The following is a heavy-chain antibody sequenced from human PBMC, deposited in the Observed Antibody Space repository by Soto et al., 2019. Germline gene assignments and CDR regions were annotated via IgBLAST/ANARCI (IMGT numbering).Heavy chain of an antibody. Sequence: EVQLVESGGGLVKPGGSLRLSCAASGFTFSSYTMNWVRQVPGKGLEWVSSISTSSSNIYYADSVKGRFTISRDNPANSLYPQMNSLRAEDTAVYYCAREPYRSGWYAHALGYWGQGTLVTVSS. CDR2: ISTSSSNI. D-gene: IGHD6-19*01. CDR3: AREPYRSGWYAHALGY. V-gene: IGHV3-21*01. CDR1: GFTFSSYT. J-gene: IGHJ4*02.